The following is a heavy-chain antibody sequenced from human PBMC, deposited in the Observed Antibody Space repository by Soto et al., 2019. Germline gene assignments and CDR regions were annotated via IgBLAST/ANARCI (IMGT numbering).Heavy chain of an antibody. Sequence: SETLSLTCTVSGGSISSYYWSWIRQPAGKGLEWIGRIYTSGSTNYNPSLKSRVTMSVDTSKNQFSLKLSSVTAADTAVYYCARGGYSSSWIYFDYWGQGTLVTVSS. CDR2: IYTSGST. CDR1: GGSISSYY. CDR3: ARGGYSSSWIYFDY. J-gene: IGHJ4*02. D-gene: IGHD6-13*01. V-gene: IGHV4-4*07.